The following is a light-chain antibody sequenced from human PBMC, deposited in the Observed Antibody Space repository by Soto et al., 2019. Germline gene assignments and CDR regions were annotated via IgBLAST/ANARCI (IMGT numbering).Light chain of an antibody. CDR3: QQFHSAPLT. Sequence: DIVMTQSPDSLTVSLGERATITCKSSQSNSYGDKKYLAWYQQKPGQPPKLLIYWASTRESGVPDRFNGSGSGTDFSLTISSLQAEDAAVYHCQQFHSAPLTFGPGTKVDV. V-gene: IGKV4-1*01. CDR1: QSNSYGDKKY. CDR2: WAS. J-gene: IGKJ3*01.